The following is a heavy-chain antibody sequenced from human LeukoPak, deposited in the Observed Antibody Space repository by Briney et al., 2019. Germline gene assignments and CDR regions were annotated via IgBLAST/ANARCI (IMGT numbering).Heavy chain of an antibody. Sequence: GGSLRLSCAASGFTFSDYYMSWIRQAPGKGLEWVSYISSSGSTIYYADPVKGRFTISRDNAKNSLYLQMNSLRAEDTAVYYCARDQTRITIFGVVIPFDYWGQGTLVTVSS. D-gene: IGHD3-3*01. J-gene: IGHJ4*02. V-gene: IGHV3-11*04. CDR1: GFTFSDYY. CDR3: ARDQTRITIFGVVIPFDY. CDR2: ISSSGSTI.